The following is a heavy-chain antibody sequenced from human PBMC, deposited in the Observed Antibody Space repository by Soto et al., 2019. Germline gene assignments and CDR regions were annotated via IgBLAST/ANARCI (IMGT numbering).Heavy chain of an antibody. CDR2: ITGSGGST. Sequence: GGSLRLSCAASGFTFGTYAMSWVRQAPGKGLEWVSGITGSGGSTDYADSVKGRFNISRDTSRNTLYLQMSRLSVEDTAIYYCAREYRTSSQFDYWGQGT. CDR1: GFTFGTYA. D-gene: IGHD6-6*01. J-gene: IGHJ4*02. V-gene: IGHV3-23*01. CDR3: AREYRTSSQFDY.